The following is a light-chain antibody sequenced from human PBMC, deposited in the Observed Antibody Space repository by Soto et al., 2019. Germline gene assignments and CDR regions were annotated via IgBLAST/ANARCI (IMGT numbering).Light chain of an antibody. V-gene: IGKV3-15*01. Sequence: EIVMTQSPATLSVSPGKRVTLSWRASQNITSNLAWYQKKPGQAPRLLIYGASTRATGVPARFSGSGSGTGFTLTIGSMQSEDFAVYYCHHYTNWWTFGQGTKVEIK. CDR1: QNITSN. J-gene: IGKJ1*01. CDR2: GAS. CDR3: HHYTNWWT.